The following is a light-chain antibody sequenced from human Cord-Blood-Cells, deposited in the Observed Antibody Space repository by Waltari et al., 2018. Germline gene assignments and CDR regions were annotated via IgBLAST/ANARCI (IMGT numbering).Light chain of an antibody. CDR3: SSYTSSSTLV. J-gene: IGLJ1*01. CDR2: EVS. CDR1: SSDVGGYNY. V-gene: IGLV2-14*01. Sequence: QSALTQPASVSGSPGQSITISCTGTSSDVGGYNYVSWYQQHPGKAPKLMIYEVSKRPPGVSNRVSGSKSGNTASLTISGLQAEDEADYYCSSYTSSSTLVFGTGTKVTVL.